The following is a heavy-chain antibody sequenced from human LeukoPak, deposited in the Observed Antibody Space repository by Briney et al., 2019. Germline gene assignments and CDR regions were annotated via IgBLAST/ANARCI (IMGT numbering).Heavy chain of an antibody. CDR2: IIPIFGTA. CDR1: GGTFSSYA. V-gene: IGHV1-69*01. CDR3: ARESPDYYGSGSYLLDY. J-gene: IGHJ4*02. Sequence: ASVKVSCKASGGTFSSYAISWVRQAPGQGLEWMGGIIPIFGTANYAQKFQGRVTITADESTSTAYMELSSLRSEDTAVYYCARESPDYYGSGSYLLDYWGQGTLVTVSS. D-gene: IGHD3-10*01.